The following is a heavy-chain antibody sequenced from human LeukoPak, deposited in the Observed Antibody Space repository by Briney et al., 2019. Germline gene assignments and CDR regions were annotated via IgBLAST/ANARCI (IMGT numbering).Heavy chain of an antibody. CDR3: ARVGVVVVPVSRFDP. V-gene: IGHV1-2*02. CDR1: GYTFTGYY. D-gene: IGHD2-2*01. J-gene: IGHJ5*02. CDR2: INPNSGGT. Sequence: ASVKVSCKASGYTFTGYYMHWVRQAPGQGLEWMGWINPNSGGTNYAQKFQGRVTMTRDTSISTAYMELSRLRSDDTAVYYCARVGVVVVPVSRFDPWGQGTLVTVSS.